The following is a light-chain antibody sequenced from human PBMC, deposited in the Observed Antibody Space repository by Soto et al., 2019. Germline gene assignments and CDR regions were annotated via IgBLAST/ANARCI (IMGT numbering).Light chain of an antibody. CDR2: GAS. J-gene: IGKJ2*03. V-gene: IGKV3-20*01. CDR3: QQYGNSYS. CDR1: QSVSANY. Sequence: EIVLTQSPGTLSLSPGERATLSCRASQSVSANYLAWYQHKPGQAPRLLIYGASSRATGIPDRFSGSGSGTDFTLTISRLEPEDFAVYYCQQYGNSYSFGQGTKLEIK.